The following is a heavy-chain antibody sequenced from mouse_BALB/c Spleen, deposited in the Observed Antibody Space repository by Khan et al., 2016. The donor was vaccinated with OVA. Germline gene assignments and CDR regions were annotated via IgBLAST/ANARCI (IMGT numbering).Heavy chain of an antibody. CDR1: GYTFTKYW. V-gene: IGHV1-7*01. Sequence: QVRLQQSGAELAKPGASVKMSRKASGYTFTKYWMHWVKQRPGQGLEWIGYINPSTGYTEYNQKFKDKATLTADKSSSTAYMQLSSLTSEDSAVYYCVNHGSSSAWFTYWGQGTLVTVSA. J-gene: IGHJ3*01. CDR3: VNHGSSSAWFTY. D-gene: IGHD1-1*01. CDR2: INPSTGYT.